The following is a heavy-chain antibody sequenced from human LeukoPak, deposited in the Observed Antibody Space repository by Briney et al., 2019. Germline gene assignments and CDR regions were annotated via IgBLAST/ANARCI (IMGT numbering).Heavy chain of an antibody. Sequence: GSLRLSCAASGFTFSSYWMHWVRQAPGKGLVWVSRINSDGNSITYADSVKGRFTISRGNAKNTLYLQMNSLRVEDTAVYYCAREGRVSGYDFDCWGQGTLVTVSS. CDR1: GFTFSSYW. D-gene: IGHD5-12*01. CDR2: INSDGNSI. J-gene: IGHJ4*02. V-gene: IGHV3-74*03. CDR3: AREGRVSGYDFDC.